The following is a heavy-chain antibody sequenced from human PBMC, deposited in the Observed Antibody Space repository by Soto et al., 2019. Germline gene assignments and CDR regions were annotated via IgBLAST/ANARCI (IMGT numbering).Heavy chain of an antibody. D-gene: IGHD4-17*01. Sequence: LSRTCSASGSSVSNKTYHWSWIRHPPGKRLEWIGYVYYSGTTNYNPSVKIRVTISVDLSKNQFSLRLSSVTTADTALYYCARTTAVPNTLRSRYFFDYWGQGTLVTVSS. CDR1: GSSVSNKTYH. CDR3: ARTTAVPNTLRSRYFFDY. CDR2: VYYSGTT. J-gene: IGHJ4*02. V-gene: IGHV4-61*01.